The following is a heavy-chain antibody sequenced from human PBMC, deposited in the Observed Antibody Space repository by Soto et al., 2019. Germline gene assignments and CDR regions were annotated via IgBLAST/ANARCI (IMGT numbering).Heavy chain of an antibody. V-gene: IGHV4-34*01. D-gene: IGHD3-9*01. Sequence: QVQLQQWGAGLLKPSETLSLTCAVYGGSFSGYYWSWIRQPPGKGLEWIGEINHSGSTNYNPSLKSRVTISVDTSKNQFSLKLSSVTAADTAVYYCARGDYDILPGYSEYWGQGTLVTVSS. CDR3: ARGDYDILPGYSEY. J-gene: IGHJ4*02. CDR1: GGSFSGYY. CDR2: INHSGST.